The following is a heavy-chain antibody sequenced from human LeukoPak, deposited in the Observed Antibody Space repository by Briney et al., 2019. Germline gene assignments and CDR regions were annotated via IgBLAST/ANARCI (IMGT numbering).Heavy chain of an antibody. CDR1: GGSFSGYY. Sequence: SETLSLTCAVYGGSFSGYYWSWIRQPPGKGLEWIGYIYYSGSTYYNPSLKSRVTISVDTSKNQFSLKLSSVTAADTAVYYCARDRDSSGRRYFDYWGQGTLVTVSS. D-gene: IGHD1-20*01. J-gene: IGHJ4*02. CDR2: IYYSGST. CDR3: ARDRDSSGRRYFDY. V-gene: IGHV4-34*09.